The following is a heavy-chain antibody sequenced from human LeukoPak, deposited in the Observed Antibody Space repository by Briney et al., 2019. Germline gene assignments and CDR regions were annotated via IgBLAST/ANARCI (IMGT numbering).Heavy chain of an antibody. D-gene: IGHD6-19*01. CDR3: VKALSGWYDFDF. CDR2: ISGSGGST. CDR1: GFTFSSYA. V-gene: IGHV3-23*01. Sequence: PGGSLRLSCAASGFTFSSYAMSWVRQAPGKGLEWVSSISGSGGSTYYADSVKGRFTISRDNSKNTLYLQMNSLRVEDTAIYYCVKALSGWYDFDFWGQGTLVTVSS. J-gene: IGHJ4*02.